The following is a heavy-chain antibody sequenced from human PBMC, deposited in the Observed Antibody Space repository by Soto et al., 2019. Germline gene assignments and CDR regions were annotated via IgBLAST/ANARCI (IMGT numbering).Heavy chain of an antibody. CDR2: IYYSGST. D-gene: IGHD3-22*01. V-gene: IGHV4-39*01. CDR3: ARAYDSTGYYSASRSLLAFDI. J-gene: IGHJ3*02. CDR1: GGSISSSSYY. Sequence: SETLSLTCTVSGGSISSSSYYWGWIRQPPGKGLEWIGSIYYSGSTYYNPSLKSRVTISVDTSKNQFSLKLSSVTAADTAVYYCARAYDSTGYYSASRSLLAFDIWGQGTMVTV.